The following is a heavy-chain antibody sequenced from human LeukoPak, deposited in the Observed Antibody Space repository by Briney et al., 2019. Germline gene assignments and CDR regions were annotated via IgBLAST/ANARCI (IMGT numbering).Heavy chain of an antibody. CDR1: GYTFTSYG. J-gene: IGHJ3*02. V-gene: IGHV1-18*01. Sequence: ASVKVSCKASGYTFTSYGISWVRQAPGQGLEWMGWIIAYNGNTNYAQKLQGRVTMTTDTSTSTAYMELRSLRSDDTAVYYCARDPLLRYFDWLLPLDIWGQGTMVAVSS. CDR2: IIAYNGNT. D-gene: IGHD3-9*01. CDR3: ARDPLLRYFDWLLPLDI.